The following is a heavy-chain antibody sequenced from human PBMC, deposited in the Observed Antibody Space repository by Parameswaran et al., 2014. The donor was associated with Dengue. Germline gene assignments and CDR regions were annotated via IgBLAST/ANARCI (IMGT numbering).Heavy chain of an antibody. V-gene: IGHV3-30*18. J-gene: IGHJ4*02. CDR2: ISYDGSNK. CDR3: AKGWLRVDY. Sequence: MPGVRQAPGKGAGVVAVISYDGSNKYYADSVKGRFTISRDNSKNTLYLQMNSLRAEDTAVYYCAKGWLRVDYWGQGTLVTVSS. D-gene: IGHD5-12*01.